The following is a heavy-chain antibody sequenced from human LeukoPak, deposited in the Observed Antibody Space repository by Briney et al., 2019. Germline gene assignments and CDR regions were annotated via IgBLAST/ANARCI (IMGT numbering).Heavy chain of an antibody. J-gene: IGHJ5*02. CDR3: ARKLRGWFDP. V-gene: IGHV3-23*01. Sequence: SGGSLRLSCAASGFTFSSYAMSWVRQAPGKGLEWVSAISGSGGSTYYADSVKGRFTISRDNSKNTLYLQKNSLRAEDTAVYYCARKLRGWFDPWGQGTLVTVSS. CDR1: GFTFSSYA. CDR2: ISGSGGST. D-gene: IGHD4-23*01.